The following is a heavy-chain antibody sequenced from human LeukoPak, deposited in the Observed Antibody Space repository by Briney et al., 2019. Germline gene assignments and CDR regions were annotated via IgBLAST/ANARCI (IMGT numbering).Heavy chain of an antibody. J-gene: IGHJ4*02. V-gene: IGHV1-8*03. Sequence: ASVKVSCKASGYTFTSYDINWVRQATGQGLEWMGWMNPNSGNTGYAQKFQGRVTITRNASISTAYMELSSLRSKDTAVYYCARGSNYIDYWGQGTLVTVSS. CDR3: ARGSNYIDY. D-gene: IGHD4-11*01. CDR2: MNPNSGNT. CDR1: GYTFTSYD.